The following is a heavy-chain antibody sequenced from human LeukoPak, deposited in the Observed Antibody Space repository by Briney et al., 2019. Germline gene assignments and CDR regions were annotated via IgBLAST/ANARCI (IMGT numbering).Heavy chain of an antibody. V-gene: IGHV3-23*01. CDR2: LSGSGGST. CDR1: GFTFSSYA. D-gene: IGHD2-15*01. CDR3: AKGRLGYCSGGSCYGAFDI. J-gene: IGHJ3*02. Sequence: VGSLRLSCAASGFTFSSYAMSWVRQAPGEGLGWGSALSGSGGSTYYADSVKGRFTISRDNSKNTLYLQMNSLRAEDTAVYYCAKGRLGYCSGGSCYGAFDIWGQGTMVTVSS.